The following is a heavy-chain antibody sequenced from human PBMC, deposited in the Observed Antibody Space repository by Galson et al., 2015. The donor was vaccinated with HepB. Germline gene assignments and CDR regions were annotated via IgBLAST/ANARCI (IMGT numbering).Heavy chain of an antibody. D-gene: IGHD6-13*01. Sequence: QSGAEVTKPGESLRISCKGSGSSFTSYWISWVRQMPGKGLEWMGRIDPSDSYTNYSPSFQGYVTISADKSISTAYLQWSSLKASDTAMYYCARRPLIGSSWYWDDAFDIWGQGTMVTVSS. CDR3: ARRPLIGSSWYWDDAFDI. CDR1: GSSFTSYW. CDR2: IDPSDSYT. V-gene: IGHV5-10-1*01. J-gene: IGHJ3*02.